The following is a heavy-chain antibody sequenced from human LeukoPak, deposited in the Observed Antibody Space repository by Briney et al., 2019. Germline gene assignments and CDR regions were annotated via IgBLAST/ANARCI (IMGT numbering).Heavy chain of an antibody. D-gene: IGHD6-19*01. Sequence: PGGSLRLSCAASGFTFSNYSMNWVRQAPGKGLEWVSYISRASSTIYYADSVKGRFTISRDNAKNSLYLQMNSLRAEDTAVYYCARVAPLTGYSSGWYVDYWGQGTLVTVSS. V-gene: IGHV3-48*04. CDR3: ARVAPLTGYSSGWYVDY. CDR2: ISRASSTI. J-gene: IGHJ4*02. CDR1: GFTFSNYS.